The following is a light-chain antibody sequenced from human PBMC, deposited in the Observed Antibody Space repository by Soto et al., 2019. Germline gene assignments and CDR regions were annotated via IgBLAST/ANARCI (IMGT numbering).Light chain of an antibody. CDR1: SSDVGGYDY. CDR3: SSYTSSSLYV. CDR2: DVS. Sequence: QSALTQPASVSGSPGQSITISCTGTSSDVGGYDYVSWYQHHPGKAPKLMIYDVSNRPSGFSNRFSGSKSGNTASLTISGLQAEDEADYYCSSYTSSSLYVFGTGTKLTVL. V-gene: IGLV2-14*03. J-gene: IGLJ1*01.